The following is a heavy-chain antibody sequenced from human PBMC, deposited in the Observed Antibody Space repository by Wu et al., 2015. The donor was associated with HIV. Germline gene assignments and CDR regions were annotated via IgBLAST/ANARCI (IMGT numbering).Heavy chain of an antibody. J-gene: IGHJ5*02. CDR3: AGGILVRGSERWFDP. D-gene: IGHD1-1*01. Sequence: QVQLVQSGAEVKKPGSSVKVSCKASGGTFSSYAISWVRQAPGQGLEWMGGIIPIFGTTSYAQKFRGRVTITTDASTNTVYMELTGLRSADTAVYYCAGGILVRGSERWFDPWGQGTLVTVSS. V-gene: IGHV1-69*05. CDR1: GGTFSSYA. CDR2: IIPIFGTT.